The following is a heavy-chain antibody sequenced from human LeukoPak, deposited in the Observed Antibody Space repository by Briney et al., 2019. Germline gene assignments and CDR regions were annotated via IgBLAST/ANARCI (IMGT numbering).Heavy chain of an antibody. CDR2: ISDSGGST. CDR3: AKERIQLWPTYFDY. D-gene: IGHD1-1*01. V-gene: IGHV3-23*01. J-gene: IGHJ4*02. CDR1: GFTFSNYA. Sequence: GGSLRLSCAASGFTFSNYAMSWVRQAPGKGLECVSAISDSGGSTYYTDSVKGRFTISRDNSKNTLYLQMNNLRAQDTALYYCAKERIQLWPTYFDYWGQGTLVTVSS.